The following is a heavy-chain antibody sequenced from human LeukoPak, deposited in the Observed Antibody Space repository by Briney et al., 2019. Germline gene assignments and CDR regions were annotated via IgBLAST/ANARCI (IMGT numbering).Heavy chain of an antibody. V-gene: IGHV5-51*01. Sequence: GASLKISCKGSGYIFTTYWIGWVRQMPGKGLEWMGIINPDDSDIRYSPSFQGQVTLSADKSISTAYLQWSSLKASDTAMYYCARSYAADYWGQGTLVTVSS. CDR3: ARSYAADY. CDR1: GYIFTTYW. CDR2: INPDDSDI. D-gene: IGHD6-13*01. J-gene: IGHJ4*02.